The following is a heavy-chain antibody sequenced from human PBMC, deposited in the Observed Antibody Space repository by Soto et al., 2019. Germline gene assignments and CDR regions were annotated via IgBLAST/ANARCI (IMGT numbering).Heavy chain of an antibody. CDR1: GFTFSGSA. CDR2: IRSKANSYAA. CDR3: TRRPDTPHRSGWSPER. Sequence: GGSLRLSCAASGFTFSGSAMHWVRQASGKGLEWVGRIRSKANSYAAAYAASVKGRFTISRDDSKNTAYLQMNSLKTEDTAGYYCTRRPDTPHRSGWSPERWGQGTLVTVSS. V-gene: IGHV3-73*01. D-gene: IGHD6-19*01. J-gene: IGHJ4*02.